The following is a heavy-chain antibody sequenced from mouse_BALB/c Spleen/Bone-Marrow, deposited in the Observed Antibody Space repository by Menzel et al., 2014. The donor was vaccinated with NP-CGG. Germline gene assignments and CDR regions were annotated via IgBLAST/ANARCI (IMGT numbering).Heavy chain of an antibody. Sequence: EVKLVESGPELVKPGASVKMSCKTSGYTFTEYTMHWVKQSHGESLQWIGGINPYNGGTTYNQKFKGKATLTVDKSSSTAYMELRSLTSEDSAVYYCARSLDGNYDYWGQGTTLTVSS. D-gene: IGHD2-1*01. CDR3: ARSLDGNYDY. V-gene: IGHV1-22*01. CDR1: GYTFTEYT. J-gene: IGHJ2*01. CDR2: INPYNGGT.